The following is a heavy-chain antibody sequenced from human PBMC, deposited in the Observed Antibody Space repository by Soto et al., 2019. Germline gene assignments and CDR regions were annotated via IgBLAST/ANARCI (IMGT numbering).Heavy chain of an antibody. CDR1: GGTFSSYA. J-gene: IGHJ6*02. CDR3: ASVGDGDKRRNYYGMDV. CDR2: ITPIFGTA. V-gene: IGHV1-69*01. Sequence: SVKVSCKASGGTFSSYAISWVRQAPGQGLEWMGGITPIFGTANYAQKFQGRVTITADESTSTAYMELSSLRSEDTAVYYCASVGDGDKRRNYYGMDVWGQGTTVTVSS. D-gene: IGHD4-17*01.